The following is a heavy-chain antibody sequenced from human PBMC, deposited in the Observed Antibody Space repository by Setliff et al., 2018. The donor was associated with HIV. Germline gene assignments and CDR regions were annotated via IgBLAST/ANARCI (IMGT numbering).Heavy chain of an antibody. J-gene: IGHJ4*02. V-gene: IGHV3-48*04. Sequence: AGGSLRLSCAASGFTFRSYGIHWVRQATGKGLECVSYISSSDSIIYYADSVRGRFTISRVNAQNSLYLQMNSLRAEDTDVYYCARGEPTILIEPSAFFEHWGQGTLVTVSS. D-gene: IGHD3-9*01. CDR2: ISSSDSII. CDR3: ARGEPTILIEPSAFFEH. CDR1: GFTFRSYG.